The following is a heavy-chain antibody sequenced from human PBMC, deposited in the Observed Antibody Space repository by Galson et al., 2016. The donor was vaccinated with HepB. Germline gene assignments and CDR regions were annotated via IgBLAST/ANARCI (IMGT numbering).Heavy chain of an antibody. D-gene: IGHD4-17*01. CDR3: ARFVAGYGDYDCDY. CDR1: GYSFSTYW. J-gene: IGHJ4*02. CDR2: IYPDDSDT. V-gene: IGHV5-51*01. Sequence: QSGAEVTKPGESLKISCKGSGYSFSTYWIGWVRQRPGKGLEWMGIIYPDDSDTTYSPSFQGQVTISADKSISTAYLQWSSLKASDTAMYYCARFVAGYGDYDCDYWGQGTLVTVSS.